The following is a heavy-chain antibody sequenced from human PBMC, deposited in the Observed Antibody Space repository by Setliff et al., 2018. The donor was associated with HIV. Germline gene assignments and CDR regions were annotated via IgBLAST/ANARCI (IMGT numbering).Heavy chain of an antibody. J-gene: IGHJ4*02. D-gene: IGHD7-27*01. CDR3: ARQFSNSFDS. CDR2: ISPYDLSE. CDR1: GYTFIDYF. V-gene: IGHV1-2*02. Sequence: ASVKVSCKASGYTFIDYFIHWVRQAPGQGPEWMGWISPYDLSERTSQRFRGRVTMTRDTSINTAYLDLSGLTSDDTAVYHCARQFSNSFDSWGQGTLVTVSS.